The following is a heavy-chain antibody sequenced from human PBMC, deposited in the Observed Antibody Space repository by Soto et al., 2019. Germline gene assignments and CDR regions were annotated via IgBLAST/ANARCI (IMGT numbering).Heavy chain of an antibody. CDR2: IIPISDTT. Sequence: QVQLVQSGAEAKKPGSSVKVSCKASGGTFSSYAISWVRQAPGQGLEWMGGIIPISDTTNYAQKFQGRVTITADESTSTAYMELSSLRSEDTAVYYCARSQGSRTSLEIYYYYYYGMDVWGQGTTVTVSS. CDR1: GGTFSSYA. CDR3: ARSQGSRTSLEIYYYYYYGMDV. V-gene: IGHV1-69*01. D-gene: IGHD2-2*01. J-gene: IGHJ6*02.